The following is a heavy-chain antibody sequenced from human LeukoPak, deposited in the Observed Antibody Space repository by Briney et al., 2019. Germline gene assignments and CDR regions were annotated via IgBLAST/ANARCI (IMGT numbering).Heavy chain of an antibody. D-gene: IGHD4-23*01. CDR2: INPGGGST. CDR3: ARDNSVEDTAWWFDP. CDR1: GYTFTGYY. V-gene: IGHV1-46*01. J-gene: IGHJ5*02. Sequence: ASVKVSCKASGYTFTGYYMHWVRQAPGQGLEWMGIINPGGGSTSYAQKFQGRVTMTRDMSTSTDYMELSSLRSEDTAVYYCARDNSVEDTAWWFDPWGQGTLVTVSS.